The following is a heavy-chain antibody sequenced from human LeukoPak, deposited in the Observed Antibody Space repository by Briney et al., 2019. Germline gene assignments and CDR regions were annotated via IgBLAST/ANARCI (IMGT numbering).Heavy chain of an antibody. V-gene: IGHV3-30*02. J-gene: IGHJ5*02. CDR1: RFTLSSHG. D-gene: IGHD3-10*01. CDR3: AKDSLGDYYGSYGSGSYYNCPDP. CDR2: VRSDGSNK. Sequence: PGGSLRLSCAASRFTLSSHGMHWVRQAPGKGLEWVAFVRSDGSNKDYADSVKGRFTISRDNFKNTLYLQMNSLRAEDTAVYYCAKDSLGDYYGSYGSGSYYNCPDPWGQGTLVTVSS.